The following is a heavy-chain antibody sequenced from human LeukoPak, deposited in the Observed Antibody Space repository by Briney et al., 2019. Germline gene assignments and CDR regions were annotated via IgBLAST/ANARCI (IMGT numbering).Heavy chain of an antibody. CDR2: IGSRGTYI. CDR3: ARDRSSSWYSD. J-gene: IGHJ4*02. Sequence: PGGSLRLSCAASGFTFSSYSMNWVRRAPGKGLEWVSSIGSRGTYIYYADSVKGRFTISRDNANNSVYLQMNSLRAEDTAVYYCARDRSSSWYSDWGQGTLVTVSS. D-gene: IGHD6-13*01. CDR1: GFTFSSYS. V-gene: IGHV3-21*01.